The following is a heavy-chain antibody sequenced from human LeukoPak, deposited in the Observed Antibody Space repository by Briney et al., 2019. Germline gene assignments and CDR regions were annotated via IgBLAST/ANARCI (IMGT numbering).Heavy chain of an antibody. CDR3: ARHLDWYQMPHADY. V-gene: IGHV4-39*01. D-gene: IGHD3-9*01. Sequence: SETLSLTCTVSGGSISSSSYYWGWIRQPPGKGLEWIGSIYYSGSTYYNPSLKSRVTISVDTSKNQFSLKLSSVTAADTAVYYCARHLDWYQMPHADYWGQGTLVTVSS. CDR2: IYYSGST. J-gene: IGHJ4*02. CDR1: GGSISSSSYY.